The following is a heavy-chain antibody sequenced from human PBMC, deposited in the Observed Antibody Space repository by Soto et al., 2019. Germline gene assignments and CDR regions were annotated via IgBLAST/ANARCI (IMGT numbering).Heavy chain of an antibody. CDR2: ISAYNGNT. CDR1: GYTFTSYG. Sequence: GASVKVSCKASGYTFTSYGISWVRQAPGQGLEWMGWISAYNGNTNYAQKFQGRVTMTRDTSISTAYMELSRLRSDDTAVYYCARGSGFGVAVNWFDPWGQGTLVTVSS. D-gene: IGHD2-8*01. J-gene: IGHJ5*02. CDR3: ARGSGFGVAVNWFDP. V-gene: IGHV1-18*01.